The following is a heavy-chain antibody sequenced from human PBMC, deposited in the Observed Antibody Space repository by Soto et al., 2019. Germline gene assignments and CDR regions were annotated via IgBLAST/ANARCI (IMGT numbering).Heavy chain of an antibody. V-gene: IGHV1-18*01. CDR3: ARFRIAVAGKGIDY. CDR1: GYTFTSYG. Sequence: ASVKVSCKASGYTFTSYGISGVRQAPGQGLEWMGWISAYNGKTNYAQKLQGRVTITTDTSTSTAYMELRSLISDDTAVYYCARFRIAVAGKGIDYWGQGTLVTVSS. J-gene: IGHJ4*02. CDR2: ISAYNGKT. D-gene: IGHD6-19*01.